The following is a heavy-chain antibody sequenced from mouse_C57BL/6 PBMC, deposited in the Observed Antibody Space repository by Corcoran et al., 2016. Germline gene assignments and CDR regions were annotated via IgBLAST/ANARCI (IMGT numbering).Heavy chain of an antibody. CDR1: GYTFTDYY. D-gene: IGHD1-1*01. Sequence: EVQLQQSGPELVKPGASVKISCKASGYTFTDYYMNWVNQSHGKSLEWIGDINPNNGGTSYNQKFKGKATLTVDKSSSTAYMELRSLTSEDSAVYYCARDYGNDYWGQGTTLTVSA. V-gene: IGHV1-26*01. CDR3: ARDYGNDY. J-gene: IGHJ2*01. CDR2: INPNNGGT.